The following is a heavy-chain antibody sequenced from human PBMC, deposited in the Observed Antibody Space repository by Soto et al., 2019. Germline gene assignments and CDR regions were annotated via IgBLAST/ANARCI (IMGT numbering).Heavy chain of an antibody. J-gene: IGHJ4*02. CDR1: GGSIKSGEAF. CDR3: ARASRVTTSGTTAYYFDY. D-gene: IGHD4-17*01. Sequence: QVHLQESGQGLVKPSQTLSLTCTVSGGSIKSGEAFWTWIRQQPGKGLEWIGYISKSGGTYDSPSLKSRVTLSVETSKNNFSLQLTSVTAADTAVYYCARASRVTTSGTTAYYFDYWGQGTLVTVS. V-gene: IGHV4-31*03. CDR2: ISKSGGT.